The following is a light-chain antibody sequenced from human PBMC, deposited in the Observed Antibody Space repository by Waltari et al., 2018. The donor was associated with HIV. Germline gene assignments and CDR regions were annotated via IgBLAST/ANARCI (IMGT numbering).Light chain of an antibody. V-gene: IGLV3-19*01. CDR2: GKN. Sequence: SSELTQDATVSVALGQTVRITCPGDNLITYSASWYQQKPGQAPVLVIFGKNNRPSGIPDRFSGSTSGNTASLTITGAQAEDEADYYCKSRDSSGNHVLFGGGTKLTVL. CDR1: NLITYS. CDR3: KSRDSSGNHVL. J-gene: IGLJ2*01.